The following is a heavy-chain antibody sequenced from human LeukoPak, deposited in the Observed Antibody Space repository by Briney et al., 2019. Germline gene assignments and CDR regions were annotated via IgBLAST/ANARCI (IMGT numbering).Heavy chain of an antibody. CDR1: GYRFPIYW. CDR3: ARRSGGVATTDY. D-gene: IGHD5-12*01. J-gene: IGHJ4*02. Sequence: GESLKISCKASGYRFPIYWIGLVRQMPGQGLEWMGIIFPDDSNIKYSPSFQGQVSISAHKSINTVYLQWSSLKASDSAMYYCARRSGGVATTDYWGQGTLVTVSS. V-gene: IGHV5-51*01. CDR2: IFPDDSNI.